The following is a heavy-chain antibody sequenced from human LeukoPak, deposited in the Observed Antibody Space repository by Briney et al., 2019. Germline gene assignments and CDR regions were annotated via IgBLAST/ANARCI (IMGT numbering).Heavy chain of an antibody. V-gene: IGHV3-7*01. Sequence: GGSLRLSCAASGFTFSSYSMNWVRQAPGKGLELVANIRRDGNVEYYVDSVKGRFTISRDNAKNSLYLQMNSLRAEDTAVYYCARRGRAFDIWGQGTMVTVSS. J-gene: IGHJ3*02. CDR3: ARRGRAFDI. CDR2: IRRDGNVE. CDR1: GFTFSSYS. D-gene: IGHD3-10*01.